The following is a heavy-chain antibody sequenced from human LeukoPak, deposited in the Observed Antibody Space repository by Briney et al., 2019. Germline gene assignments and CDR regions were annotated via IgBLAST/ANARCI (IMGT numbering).Heavy chain of an antibody. CDR2: INHDGSEK. CDR3: ARETLDQRWGIAILDY. CDR1: GFTISSYW. J-gene: IGHJ4*02. V-gene: IGHV3-7*01. D-gene: IGHD6-13*01. Sequence: GGTLSLTCAGSGFTISSYWLSRLPQAPGKELVGVVNINHDGSEKYYVDSVKGRFTISRDNAKNSLYLQMNSLRAEDTAVYYCARETLDQRWGIAILDYWGQGTLVTVSS.